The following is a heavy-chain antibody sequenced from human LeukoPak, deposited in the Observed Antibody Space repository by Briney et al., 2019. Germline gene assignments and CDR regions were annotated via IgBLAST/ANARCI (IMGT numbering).Heavy chain of an antibody. Sequence: ASVKVSFKASGYTFTVNYMHWVRQAPGQGPEWVGWINPHSSGTHSAQKFQGRVTMTRDTSISTAYMEVSRLRSDDTAVFYCARGLELERPDYGGQGTLVTVSS. CDR3: ARGLELERPDY. V-gene: IGHV1-2*02. CDR2: INPHSSGT. CDR1: GYTFTVNY. J-gene: IGHJ4*02. D-gene: IGHD1-1*01.